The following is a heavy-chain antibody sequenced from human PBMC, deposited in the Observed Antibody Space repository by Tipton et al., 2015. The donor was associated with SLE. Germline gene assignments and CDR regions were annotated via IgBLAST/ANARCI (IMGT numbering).Heavy chain of an antibody. Sequence: QSGAEVKKPGASVKVSCKASGYAFTGYYMHWVRQAPGQGLEWMGWINPNSGGTNYAQKFQGRVTMTRDTSITTAYMELSNLRSDDTAVYYCARPGEPFDGFHIWGQGTLVTISS. J-gene: IGHJ3*02. D-gene: IGHD3-10*01. CDR1: GYAFTGYY. V-gene: IGHV1-2*02. CDR3: ARPGEPFDGFHI. CDR2: INPNSGGT.